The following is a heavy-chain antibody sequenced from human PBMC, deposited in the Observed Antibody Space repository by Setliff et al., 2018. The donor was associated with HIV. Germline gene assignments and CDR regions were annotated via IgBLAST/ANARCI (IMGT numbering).Heavy chain of an antibody. CDR2: ISSSSGTT. D-gene: IGHD1-7*01. J-gene: IGHJ6*03. CDR3: ARDGTTLLAAMDV. CDR1: GFSLSDHS. V-gene: IGHV3-48*01. Sequence: PGGSLRLSCETSGFSLSDHSMHWVRQAPGKGLEWVSYISSSSGTTYYADSVKGRFTISRDNARNSLFLQMNSLRVEDTAVYYCARDGTTLLAAMDVWGKGTTVTVSS.